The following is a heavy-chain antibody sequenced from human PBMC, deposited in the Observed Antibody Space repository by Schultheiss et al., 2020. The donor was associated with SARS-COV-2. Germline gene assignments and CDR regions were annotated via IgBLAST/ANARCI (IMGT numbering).Heavy chain of an antibody. Sequence: SQTLSLTCPVSSDSISNYYWSWIRQPPGKGLEWIGEINHSGSTNYNPSLKSRVTISVDTSKNQFSLKLSSVTAADTAVYYCARVIVATPGGSCHFDIWGQGTMVTVSS. CDR2: INHSGST. CDR3: ARVIVATPGGSCHFDI. J-gene: IGHJ3*02. CDR1: SDSISNYY. D-gene: IGHD2-15*01. V-gene: IGHV4-34*01.